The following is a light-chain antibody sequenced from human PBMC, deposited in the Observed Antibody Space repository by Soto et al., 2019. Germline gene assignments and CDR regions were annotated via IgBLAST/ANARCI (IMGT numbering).Light chain of an antibody. J-gene: IGKJ4*01. CDR3: MQALQTPLT. V-gene: IGKV2-28*01. CDR1: QSLLHSNGYNY. CDR2: LGS. Sequence: DIVMPQSPLSLPVTPGEPASISCRSSQSLLHSNGYNYLDWYLQKPGQSPQLLIYLGSNRASGGPDRFSGSGSGTDFTLKISRVEAEDVGVYYCMQALQTPLTFGGGTKVEIK.